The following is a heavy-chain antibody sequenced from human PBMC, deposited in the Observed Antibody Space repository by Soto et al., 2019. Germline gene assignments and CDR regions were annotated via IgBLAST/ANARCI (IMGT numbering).Heavy chain of an antibody. J-gene: IGHJ6*02. CDR3: ARAPARGIQLWFPHYYYGMDV. D-gene: IGHD5-18*01. CDR2: INHSGST. V-gene: IGHV4-34*01. Sequence: SETLSLTCAVYGGSFSGYYWSWIRQPPGKGLEWIGEINHSGSTNYNPSLKSRVTISVDTSKNQFSLKLSSVTAAGTAVYYCARAPARGIQLWFPHYYYGMDVWGQGTTVTVSS. CDR1: GGSFSGYY.